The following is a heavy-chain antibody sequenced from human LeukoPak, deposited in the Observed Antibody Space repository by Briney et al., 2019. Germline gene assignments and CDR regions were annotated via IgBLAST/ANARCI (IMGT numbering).Heavy chain of an antibody. V-gene: IGHV3-33*06. CDR1: GFTFSSYG. CDR2: IWYDGSNK. Sequence: GGSLRLSCAASGFTFSSYGMHWVRQAPGKGLEWVAVIWYDGSNKYYADSVKGRFTISRDNSKNTLYLQMNRLRVEDTAVYYCAKVTRVGWYFDLWGRGTLVTVSS. D-gene: IGHD1-26*01. J-gene: IGHJ2*01. CDR3: AKVTRVGWYFDL.